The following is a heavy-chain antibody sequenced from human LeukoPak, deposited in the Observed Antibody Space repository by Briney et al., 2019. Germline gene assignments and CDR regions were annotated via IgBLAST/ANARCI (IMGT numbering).Heavy chain of an antibody. CDR3: ARDRTGTGTPWFDP. Sequence: SETLSLTCTVSGGSISSYYWSWIRQPPGKGLEWIGYIYYSGSTNYNPSLKSRVTISVDTSKNQFSLKLSSVTAADTAVYYCARDRTGTGTPWFDPWGQGTLVTVSS. J-gene: IGHJ5*02. D-gene: IGHD1-1*01. CDR1: GGSISSYY. V-gene: IGHV4-59*01. CDR2: IYYSGST.